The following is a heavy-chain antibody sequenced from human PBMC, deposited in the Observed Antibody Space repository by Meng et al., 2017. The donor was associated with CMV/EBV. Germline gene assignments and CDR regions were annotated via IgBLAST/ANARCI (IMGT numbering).Heavy chain of an antibody. Sequence: SSVKVSCKASGGTFSSYAISWVRQAPGQGLEWMGGIIPILGIANYAQKFQGRVTITADKSTSTAYMELSSLRSDDTAVYYCARSDSSSTNYYYYGMDVWGQGTTVTVSS. J-gene: IGHJ6*02. CDR2: IIPILGIA. CDR3: ARSDSSSTNYYYYGMDV. CDR1: GGTFSSYA. V-gene: IGHV1-69*10. D-gene: IGHD6-6*01.